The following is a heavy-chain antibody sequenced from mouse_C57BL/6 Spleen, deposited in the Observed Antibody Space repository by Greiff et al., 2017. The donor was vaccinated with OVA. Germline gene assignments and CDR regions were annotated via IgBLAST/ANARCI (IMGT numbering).Heavy chain of an antibody. V-gene: IGHV1-82*01. D-gene: IGHD2-3*01. CDR3: ARETGWGYLDY. CDR1: GYAFSSSW. CDR2: INPGDGDT. Sequence: QVQLQQSGPELVKPGASVKISCKASGYAFSSSWMNWVKQRPGKGLEWIGRINPGDGDTNYNGKFKGKATLTADKSSSTAHMQRSSVTSEDSAVYFCARETGWGYLDYWGQGTTLTVSS. J-gene: IGHJ2*01.